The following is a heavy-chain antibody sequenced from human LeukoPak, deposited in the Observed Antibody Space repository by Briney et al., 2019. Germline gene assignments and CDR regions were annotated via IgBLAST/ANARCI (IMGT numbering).Heavy chain of an antibody. CDR2: FGTRSTSI. V-gene: IGHV3-69-1*01. CDR1: GFILSDYY. D-gene: IGHD3-22*01. Sequence: PGGSLRLSCAASGFILSDYYMDWIRQAPGKGLEWVSSFGTRSTSIYHAGSVKGRFAISRDNAKNSLYLQMNSLRAEDTAVYYCAREVSEGFDFWGQGTLVTVSS. CDR3: AREVSEGFDF. J-gene: IGHJ4*02.